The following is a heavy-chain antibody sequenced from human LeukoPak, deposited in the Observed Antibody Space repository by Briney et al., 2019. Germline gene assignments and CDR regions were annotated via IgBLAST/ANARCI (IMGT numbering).Heavy chain of an antibody. J-gene: IGHJ4*02. Sequence: GGALRLSCAASGFTFSSYVMSWVRQAPGKGLEWVSTISGSGGSTYYTDSVKGRLTISRDNSKNTLYLQMNSLRAEDTAVYYCAKEAGYFDYWGQGTLVTVSS. V-gene: IGHV3-23*01. CDR1: GFTFSSYV. CDR2: ISGSGGST. CDR3: AKEAGYFDY.